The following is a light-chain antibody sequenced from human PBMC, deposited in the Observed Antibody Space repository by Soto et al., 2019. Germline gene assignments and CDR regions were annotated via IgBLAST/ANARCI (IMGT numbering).Light chain of an antibody. J-gene: IGKJ5*01. Sequence: EIVLTQSPGTLSLSPGEIATLSCRASQSVGRSYLAWYQQKPGQAPRLLISGISKRATGIPDRFSGGGSGTDFTLTISRLEPEDFALYICQQYDASPITFGQGTRLENK. CDR1: QSVGRSY. CDR2: GIS. CDR3: QQYDASPIT. V-gene: IGKV3-20*01.